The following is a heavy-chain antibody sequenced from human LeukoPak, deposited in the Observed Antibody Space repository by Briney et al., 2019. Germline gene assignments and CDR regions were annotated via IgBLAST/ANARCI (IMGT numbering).Heavy chain of an antibody. D-gene: IGHD2-2*01. CDR1: EFTVSPYY. V-gene: IGHV3-53*01. CDR2: IYSGGST. J-gene: IGHJ4*02. CDR3: ARGLGYCTSTTCLLPFDY. Sequence: GGSLRLSCAASEFTVSPYYMTWVRQAPGKGLEFVSVIYSGGSTYYADSVKGRFTVSRDNSKNTLYLQMNSLRAEDTAMYYCARGLGYCTSTTCLLPFDYWGQGTLVTVSS.